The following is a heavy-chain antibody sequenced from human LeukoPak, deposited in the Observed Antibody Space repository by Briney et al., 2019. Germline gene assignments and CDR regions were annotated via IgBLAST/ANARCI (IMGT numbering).Heavy chain of an antibody. CDR2: IFYTGSD. D-gene: IGHD3-3*01. Sequence: SETLSLTCSVSGGSISSTNKYWGWIRQPPGKRLEWIGSIFYTGSDYYKPSLKSRGTISVDTSKNQFSLKLSSVTAADTAVSYCARELRFLEWATKPWGQGTLVTVSS. CDR1: GGSISSTNKY. CDR3: ARELRFLEWATKP. V-gene: IGHV4-39*02. J-gene: IGHJ5*02.